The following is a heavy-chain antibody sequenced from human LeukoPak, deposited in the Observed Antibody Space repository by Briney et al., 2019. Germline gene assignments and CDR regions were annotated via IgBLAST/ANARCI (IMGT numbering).Heavy chain of an antibody. Sequence: ASVKVSCKASGYTFTDYYMHWVRQAPGQGLEWMGWINPKFGGTNYAQKFQGRVTMTRDTSISTAYMELSRLRSDDTAVYYCATGPPIITVTAPNPHWGQGTLVTVSS. CDR2: INPKFGGT. D-gene: IGHD3-22*01. V-gene: IGHV1-2*02. J-gene: IGHJ4*02. CDR1: GYTFTDYY. CDR3: ATGPPIITVTAPNPH.